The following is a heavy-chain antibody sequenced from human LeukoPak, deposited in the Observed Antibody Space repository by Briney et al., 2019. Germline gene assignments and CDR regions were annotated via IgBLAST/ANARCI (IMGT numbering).Heavy chain of an antibody. Sequence: PTGGSLRLSCAASGFTFDDCAMYWVRQAPGKGLEWVSGISWNSGSIGYADSVKGRFTISRDNAKNSLYLQMNSLRAEDTAVYYCARVTNIVVVIATWGFDYWGQGTLVTVSS. CDR3: ARVTNIVVVIATWGFDY. CDR1: GFTFDDCA. D-gene: IGHD2-21*01. J-gene: IGHJ4*02. V-gene: IGHV3-9*01. CDR2: ISWNSGSI.